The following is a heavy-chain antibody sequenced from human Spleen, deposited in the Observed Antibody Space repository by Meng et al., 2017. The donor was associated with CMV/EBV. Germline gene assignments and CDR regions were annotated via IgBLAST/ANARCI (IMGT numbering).Heavy chain of an antibody. CDR1: GFTVTAYY. J-gene: IGHJ5*01. D-gene: IGHD1-26*01. V-gene: IGHV3-11*04. CDR2: ISSSGSIT. CDR3: ARDSSAVHNWLDS. Sequence: TSGFTVTAYYMTWIRQAPAKDLNWVSYISSSGSITKYLDSVKGRFTISRDNAKTALFLQMNSLRVEETAVYYCARDSSAVHNWLDSWGQGTLVTVSS.